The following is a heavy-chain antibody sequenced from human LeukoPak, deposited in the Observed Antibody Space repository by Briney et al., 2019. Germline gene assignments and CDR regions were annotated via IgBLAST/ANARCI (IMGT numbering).Heavy chain of an antibody. CDR2: INHSGSA. D-gene: IGHD6-19*01. V-gene: IGHV4-34*01. CDR3: ARVRAVAGP. J-gene: IGHJ5*02. CDR1: GGSFSGYY. Sequence: PSETLSLTCAVYGGSFSGYYWSWIRQPPGKGLEWIGEINHSGSANYNPSLKSRVTISVDTSKNQFSLKLSSVTAADTAVYYCARVRAVAGPWGQGTLVTVSP.